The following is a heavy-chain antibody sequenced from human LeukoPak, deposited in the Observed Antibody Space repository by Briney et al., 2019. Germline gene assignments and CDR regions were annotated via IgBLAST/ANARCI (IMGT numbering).Heavy chain of an antibody. CDR3: AKDRGYSGYDDT. CDR1: ASTFSSYA. CDR2: ISGSGGRT. V-gene: IGHV3-23*01. D-gene: IGHD5-12*01. Sequence: GESRTPSRPAYASTFSSYAMRCVSQAAGEVMEWVSGISGSGGRTYYADSVKGRFTISRDNSKNTLYLQMNSLRAEDTAVYYCAKDRGYSGYDDTWGQGTLVTVSS. J-gene: IGHJ5*02.